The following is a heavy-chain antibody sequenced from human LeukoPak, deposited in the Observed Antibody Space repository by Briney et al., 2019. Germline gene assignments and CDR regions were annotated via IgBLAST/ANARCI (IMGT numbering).Heavy chain of an antibody. V-gene: IGHV1-2*02. CDR1: GYTFTGYY. J-gene: IGHJ4*02. Sequence: ASVKVSCKASGYTFTGYYMHWARQAPGQGLEWMGWINPNSCCTNYAQKFQGRVTMTRDTSISIAYMELSRLRSDDTAVYYCARDHSSGWYGDYWGQGTLVTVSS. D-gene: IGHD6-19*01. CDR2: INPNSCCT. CDR3: ARDHSSGWYGDY.